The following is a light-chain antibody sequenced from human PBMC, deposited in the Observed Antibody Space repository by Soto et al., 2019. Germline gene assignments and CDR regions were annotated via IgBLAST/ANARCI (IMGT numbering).Light chain of an antibody. V-gene: IGKV2-30*01. CDR2: KVF. Sequence: VVMTQSPLSLPVTLGQPASISCWSSHSLVYADGNTYLNWLQQRPGQSPRRLIYKVFNRDSGVPDRFSGSASGSEFTLTISRVEAEDIGVYYCMQTAHWPYTFGRGTKVDIK. CDR3: MQTAHWPYT. J-gene: IGKJ2*01. CDR1: HSLVYADGNTY.